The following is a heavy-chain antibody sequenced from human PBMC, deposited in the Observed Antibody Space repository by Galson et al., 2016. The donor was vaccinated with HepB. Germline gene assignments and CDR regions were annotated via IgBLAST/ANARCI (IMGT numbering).Heavy chain of an antibody. CDR2: ITGGSSI. CDR1: GFTFKNYE. V-gene: IGHV3-69-1*02. D-gene: IGHD3-10*01. CDR3: VRTGSGSCSAY. J-gene: IGHJ4*02. Sequence: SLRLSCAASGFTFKNYEMNWVRQAPGKGLEWVSAITGGSSIFYADSVRGRFTTSRDNARNSLFLEMNSLRAEDTALYYCVRTGSGSCSAYWGQGTLVSVSS.